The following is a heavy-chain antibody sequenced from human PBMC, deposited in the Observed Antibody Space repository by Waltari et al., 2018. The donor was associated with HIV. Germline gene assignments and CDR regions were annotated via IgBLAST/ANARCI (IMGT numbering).Heavy chain of an antibody. V-gene: IGHV3-66*01. J-gene: IGHJ6*02. D-gene: IGHD2-21*02. CDR3: ASIAYCGGDCYPRGMDV. Sequence: EVQLVASGGGLVQPGGSVSLSCAASGFNVGSTYLRWVRRAPGNGLEWVSVIYGGGSTYNADSVKGRFTISRDNSKNTLYLQMNSLRAEDTAVYYCASIAYCGGDCYPRGMDVWGQGTTVTVSS. CDR1: GFNVGSTY. CDR2: IYGGGST.